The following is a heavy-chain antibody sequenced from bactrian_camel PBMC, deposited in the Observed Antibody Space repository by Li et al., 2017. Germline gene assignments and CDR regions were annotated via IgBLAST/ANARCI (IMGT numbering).Heavy chain of an antibody. CDR3: ATLSWGGGYYSPYYND. Sequence: VQLVESGGGSVQAGGSLRPSCAASGFIFRDHYMNWVRQAPGKGLEWVSGISGGSTYYADSVKGRATISRDNAKNTVYLQMVSLKSEDTALYYCATLSWGGGYYSPYYNDWGQGTQVTVS. CDR1: GFIFRDHY. D-gene: IGHD2*01. V-gene: IGHV3S40*01. CDR2: ISGGST. J-gene: IGHJ4*01.